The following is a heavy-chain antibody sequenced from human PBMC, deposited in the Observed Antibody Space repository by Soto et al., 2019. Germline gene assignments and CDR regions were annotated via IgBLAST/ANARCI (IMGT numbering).Heavy chain of an antibody. Sequence: ASVKVSCKASGGTFSSYAIGWVRQAPGQGLEWMGGIIPIFGTANYAQKFQGRVTITADESTSTAYMELSSLRSEDTAVYYCARGVAARPGYGMDVWGQGTTVTVSS. CDR3: ARGVAARPGYGMDV. CDR2: IIPIFGTA. V-gene: IGHV1-69*13. J-gene: IGHJ6*02. CDR1: GGTFSSYA. D-gene: IGHD6-6*01.